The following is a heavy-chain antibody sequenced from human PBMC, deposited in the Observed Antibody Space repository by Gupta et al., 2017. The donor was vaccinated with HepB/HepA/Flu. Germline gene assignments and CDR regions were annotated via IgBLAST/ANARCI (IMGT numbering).Heavy chain of an antibody. CDR1: GFTFSSYS. CDR3: ARDFAEGQSGEPIAVPFDY. CDR2: ISSSSSYI. Sequence: EVQLVESGGGLVKPGGSLRLSCAASGFTFSSYSMNWVRQAPGKGLEWVSSISSSSSYIYYADSVKGRFTISRDNAKNSLYLQMNSLRAEDTAVYYCARDFAEGQSGEPIAVPFDYWGQGTLVTVSS. J-gene: IGHJ4*02. V-gene: IGHV3-21*01. D-gene: IGHD6-19*01.